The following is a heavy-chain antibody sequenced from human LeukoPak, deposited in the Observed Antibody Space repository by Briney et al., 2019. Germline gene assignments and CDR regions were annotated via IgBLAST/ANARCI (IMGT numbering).Heavy chain of an antibody. J-gene: IGHJ4*02. V-gene: IGHV4-61*01. CDR2: ISYSGST. CDR3: ARSGDFWSGYYPLFDY. Sequence: KPSETLSLTCTVSGGSISSSSAYWSWIRQPPGKGLECIGYISYSGSTNSNPSLKSRVTISVDTSKNQFSLKLSSVTAADTAVYYCARSGDFWSGYYPLFDYWGQGTLVTVSS. CDR1: GGSISSSSAY. D-gene: IGHD3-3*01.